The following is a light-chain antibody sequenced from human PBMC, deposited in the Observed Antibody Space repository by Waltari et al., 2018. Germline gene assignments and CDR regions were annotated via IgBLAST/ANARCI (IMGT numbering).Light chain of an antibody. CDR3: QQYYSVPLT. CDR1: QTISYSTNNKNY. V-gene: IGKV4-1*01. Sequence: DIVMTQSPDSLAVSLGERATINCKSSQTISYSTNNKNYLAWYQKKPGQPPRLLISWASSLESGVPDRFSGSGSGTDFTLTISSLQVEDVAIYYCQQYYSVPLTFGQGTKVGIK. J-gene: IGKJ1*01. CDR2: WAS.